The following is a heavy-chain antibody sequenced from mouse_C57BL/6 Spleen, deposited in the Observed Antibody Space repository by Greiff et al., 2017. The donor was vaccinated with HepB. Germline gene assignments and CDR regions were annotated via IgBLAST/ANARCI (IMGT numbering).Heavy chain of an antibody. V-gene: IGHV14-4*01. CDR2: IDPENGDT. CDR3: TSHYGNYAWFAY. D-gene: IGHD2-1*01. CDR1: GFNIKDDY. J-gene: IGHJ3*01. Sequence: EVQLQQSGAELVRPGASVKLSCTASGFNIKDDYMHWVKQRPEQGLEWIGWIDPENGDTEYASKFQGKATITADTSSNTAYLQLSSLTSEDTAVYYCTSHYGNYAWFAYWGQGTLVTVSA.